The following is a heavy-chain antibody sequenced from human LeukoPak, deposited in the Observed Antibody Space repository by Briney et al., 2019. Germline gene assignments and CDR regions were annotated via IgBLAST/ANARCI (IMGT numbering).Heavy chain of an antibody. D-gene: IGHD6-19*01. J-gene: IGHJ4*02. CDR2: ISSSSSYI. Sequence: GGSLRLSCAASGFTFSSYSMNWVRQAPGKGLEWVSSISSSSSYIYYADSVKGRFTISRDNAKNSRYLQMNSLRAEDTAVYYCARDAGRGSGPGAYWGQGTLVTVSS. CDR1: GFTFSSYS. CDR3: ARDAGRGSGPGAY. V-gene: IGHV3-21*01.